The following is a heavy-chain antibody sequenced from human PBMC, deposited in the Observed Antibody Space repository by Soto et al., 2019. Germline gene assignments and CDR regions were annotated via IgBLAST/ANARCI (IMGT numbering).Heavy chain of an antibody. D-gene: IGHD6-13*01. CDR2: ISYDGSNK. CDR3: ARLAAAGLYYYYGMDV. V-gene: IGHV3-30-3*01. J-gene: IGHJ6*02. Sequence: PGESLKISCAASGFTFSSYAMHWVRQAPGKGLEWVAVISYDGSNKYYADSVKGRFTISRDNSKNTMYMKMNSMRAEDTTVYYWARLAAAGLYYYYGMDVWGQGTTVTVSS. CDR1: GFTFSSYA.